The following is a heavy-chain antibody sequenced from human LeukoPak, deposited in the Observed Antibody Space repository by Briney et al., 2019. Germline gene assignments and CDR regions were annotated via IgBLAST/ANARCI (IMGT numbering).Heavy chain of an antibody. CDR3: ARVVIVPLGYYMDV. J-gene: IGHJ6*03. CDR1: GGSISSYY. D-gene: IGHD2-15*01. Sequence: SETLSLTCTVSGGSISSYYWSWIRQPPGKGLGWIGYIYYSGSTNYNPSLKSRVTISVDTSKNQFSLKLSSVTAADTAVYYCARVVIVPLGYYMDVWGKGTTVTVSS. CDR2: IYYSGST. V-gene: IGHV4-59*01.